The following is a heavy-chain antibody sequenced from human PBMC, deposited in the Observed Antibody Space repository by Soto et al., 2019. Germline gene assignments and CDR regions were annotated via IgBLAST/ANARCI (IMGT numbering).Heavy chain of an antibody. CDR2: ISYDGSNK. V-gene: IGHV3-30*18. CDR1: GFTFSSYG. D-gene: IGHD2-21*02. J-gene: IGHJ4*02. Sequence: QVQLVESGGGVVQPGRSLRLSCAASGFTFSSYGMHWVRQAPGKGLEWGAVISYDGSNKYYADSVKGRFTISRDNSKNTLYLQMNSLRAEDTAVYYCAKAGPYCGGDCYPDYFDYWGQGTLVTVSS. CDR3: AKAGPYCGGDCYPDYFDY.